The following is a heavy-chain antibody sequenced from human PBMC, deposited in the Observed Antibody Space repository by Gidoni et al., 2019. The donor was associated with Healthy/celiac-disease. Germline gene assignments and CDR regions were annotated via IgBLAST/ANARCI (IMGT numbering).Heavy chain of an antibody. J-gene: IGHJ6*02. CDR3: ARDSMDYGSGPSDYYYGMDV. D-gene: IGHD3-10*01. Sequence: QVQLQESGPGLVKPSETLSLTCAVSGYSISSGYYWGWIRQPPGKGLEWIGSIYHSGSTYYNPSLKSRVTISVDTSKNQFSLKLSSVTAADTAVYYCARDSMDYGSGPSDYYYGMDVWGQGTTVTVSS. CDR2: IYHSGST. CDR1: GYSISSGYY. V-gene: IGHV4-38-2*02.